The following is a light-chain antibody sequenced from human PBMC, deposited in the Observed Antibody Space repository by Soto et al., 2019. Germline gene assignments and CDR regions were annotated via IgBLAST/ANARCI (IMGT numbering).Light chain of an antibody. CDR3: SSYTSSSTLYV. V-gene: IGLV2-14*01. CDR1: SSDVGGYTY. Sequence: QSSLTQPASVSGSPRQSITISCTGASSDVGGYTYVSWYQQQPGKAPKLMIYEVNNRPSGVSNRCSGSKSGNTASLTISGLQAEDEADYYCSSYTSSSTLYVFGTGTKVTVL. CDR2: EVN. J-gene: IGLJ1*01.